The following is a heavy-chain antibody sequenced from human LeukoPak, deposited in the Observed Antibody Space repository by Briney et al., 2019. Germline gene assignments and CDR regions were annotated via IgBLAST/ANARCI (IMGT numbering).Heavy chain of an antibody. CDR2: FHDSEST. D-gene: IGHD1-26*01. CDR1: GGSISNSY. CDR3: ARGDASGRPGIGFDF. V-gene: IGHV4-59*01. J-gene: IGHJ4*02. Sequence: SSETLSLTCTVSGGSISNSYWSWIRQPPGKGLEWIGFFHDSESTNYNPSLKSRVSISLDTSKNQASLWLSSVTAADTAVYYCARGDASGRPGIGFDFWGQGTLVTVSS.